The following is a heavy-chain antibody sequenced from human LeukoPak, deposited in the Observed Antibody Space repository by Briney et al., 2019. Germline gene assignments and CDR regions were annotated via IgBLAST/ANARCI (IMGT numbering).Heavy chain of an antibody. Sequence: SVKVSCKASGYMFTAPYIHWMRQAPGQGLEWMGWINPNSGGTRYAQTFQGRITVTRDTSTSTAYMELSGLRDDDTAVYYCARVGYCTKGVCMNYDYWGQGTLVTVSS. D-gene: IGHD2-8*01. J-gene: IGHJ4*02. CDR2: INPNSGGT. CDR3: ARVGYCTKGVCMNYDY. V-gene: IGHV1-2*02. CDR1: GYMFTAPY.